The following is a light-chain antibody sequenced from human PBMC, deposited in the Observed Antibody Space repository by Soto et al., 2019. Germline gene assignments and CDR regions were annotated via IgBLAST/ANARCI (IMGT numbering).Light chain of an antibody. CDR3: QHHKSSSTWT. J-gene: IGKJ1*01. V-gene: IGKV1-5*01. CDR1: HSISNC. Sequence: IQLTQSPPTQPASVGDRVTITCRASHSISNCLAWYQQKPGKAPRRLINDASYLEGGVPSRCSSGRSGTEFRLTISSLQRDDVVAYYYQHHKSSSTWTFGQGTKVDI. CDR2: DAS.